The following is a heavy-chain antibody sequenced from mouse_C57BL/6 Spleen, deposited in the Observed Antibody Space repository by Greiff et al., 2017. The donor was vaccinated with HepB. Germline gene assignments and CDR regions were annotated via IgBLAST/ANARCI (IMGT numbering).Heavy chain of an antibody. V-gene: IGHV1-85*01. J-gene: IGHJ4*01. CDR3: ARKATMDY. CDR2: IYPRDGST. CDR1: GYTFTSYD. Sequence: QVQLKESGPELVKPGASVKLSCKASGYTFTSYDINWVKQRPGQGLEWIGWIYPRDGSTKYNEKFKGKATFTVDTSSSTAYMELHSLTSEDSAVYFCARKATMDYWGQGTSVTVSS.